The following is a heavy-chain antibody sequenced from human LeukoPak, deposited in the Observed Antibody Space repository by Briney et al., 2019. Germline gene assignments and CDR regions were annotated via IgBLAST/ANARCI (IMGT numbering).Heavy chain of an antibody. CDR3: ARDQGSYGSGSYLDY. CDR2: ISSSSSYI. CDR1: GFTFSSYS. V-gene: IGHV3-21*01. Sequence: GGSLRLSCAASGFTFSSYSMNWVRQAPGKGLEWVSSISSSSSYIYYVDSVKGRFTISRDNAKNSLYLQMNSLRAEDTAVYYCARDQGSYGSGSYLDYWGQGTLVTVSS. J-gene: IGHJ4*02. D-gene: IGHD3-10*01.